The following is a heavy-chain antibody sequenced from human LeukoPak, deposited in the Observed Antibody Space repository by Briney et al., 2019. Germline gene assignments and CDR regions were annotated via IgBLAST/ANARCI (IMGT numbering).Heavy chain of an antibody. CDR3: ATAYYDFWSGYYRPGYYYYGMDV. CDR2: IYYSGST. V-gene: IGHV4-61*01. Sequence: SETLSLTCTVSGGSVSSGSYYWSWIRQPPGKGLEWIGYIYYSGSTNYNPSLKSRVTISVDTSRNQFSLKLSSVTAADTAVYYCATAYYDFWSGYYRPGYYYYGMDVWGQGTTVTVSS. D-gene: IGHD3-3*01. J-gene: IGHJ6*02. CDR1: GGSVSSGSYY.